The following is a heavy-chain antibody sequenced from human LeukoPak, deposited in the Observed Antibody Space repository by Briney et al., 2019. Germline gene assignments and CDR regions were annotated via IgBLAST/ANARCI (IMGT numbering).Heavy chain of an antibody. V-gene: IGHV3-30*02. D-gene: IGHD2-2*01. J-gene: IGHJ4*02. CDR2: IRYDGSDR. Sequence: GGSLRLSCVASEFTFSSYGMHWVRQAPGKGLEWVAYIRYDGSDRYYVDSVKGRFTISRDNSKNTLYLQMNSLRAEDTAVYYCAKERYSSSSLFAVTPFDYWGQGTRITVSS. CDR3: AKERYSSSSLFAVTPFDY. CDR1: EFTFSSYG.